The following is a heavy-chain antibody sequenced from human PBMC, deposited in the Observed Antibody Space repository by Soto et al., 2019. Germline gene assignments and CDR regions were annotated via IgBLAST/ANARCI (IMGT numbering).Heavy chain of an antibody. D-gene: IGHD3-10*01. CDR1: GFTLSNYA. Sequence: EVQLLESGGGLVQPGGSLRLSCAASGFTLSNYAINWVRQAPGKGLEWVSGITLNGDNTYHADSVKGRFTVSRDNSKNTLYLEMKSLRVEDTAVYSCARELYYYYYGMDVWGPGTKVIVSS. CDR3: ARELYYYYYGMDV. J-gene: IGHJ6*02. V-gene: IGHV3-23*01. CDR2: ITLNGDNT.